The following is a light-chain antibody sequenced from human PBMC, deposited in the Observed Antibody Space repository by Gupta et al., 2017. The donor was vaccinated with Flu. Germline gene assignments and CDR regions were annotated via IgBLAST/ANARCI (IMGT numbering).Light chain of an antibody. Sequence: EIVMTQSPVTLSLSPGDRATLSCRASQSVGSNLAWFQQKPGQAPRLLIYGASTRATDIPARFSGSGSGTEFTLTISSLQSEDFAVYYCQQDNNLWTFSPGTKEEIK. CDR3: QQDNNLWT. CDR1: QSVGSN. CDR2: GAS. J-gene: IGKJ1*01. V-gene: IGKV3-15*01.